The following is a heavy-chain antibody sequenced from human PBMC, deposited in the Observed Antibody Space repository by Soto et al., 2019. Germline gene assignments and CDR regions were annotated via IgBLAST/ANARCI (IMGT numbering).Heavy chain of an antibody. CDR1: GYTFTSSD. V-gene: IGHV1-8*01. CDR2: MNPNSGNT. D-gene: IGHD3-10*01. Sequence: ASLKVSCKASGYTFTSSDINWVRQATGQGLEWMGWMNPNSGNTGYAQKFQGRVTMTRNTSISTAYMELSSLRSEDTAVYYCARGKQLVMVRGVFLLQAHAHDAFYICGQRSTVPVS. CDR3: ARGKQLVMVRGVFLLQAHAHDAFYI. J-gene: IGHJ3*02.